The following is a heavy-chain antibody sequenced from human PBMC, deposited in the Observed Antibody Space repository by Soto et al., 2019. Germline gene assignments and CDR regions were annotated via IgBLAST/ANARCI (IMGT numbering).Heavy chain of an antibody. CDR2: INHSGST. CDR3: ARGLRGYDFWSGPPPFYMDV. J-gene: IGHJ6*03. CDR1: VGSFSGYY. V-gene: IGHV4-34*01. D-gene: IGHD3-3*01. Sequence: PSETLSLTCAVYVGSFSGYYWSWIRQPPGKGLEWIGEINHSGSTNYNPSLKSRVTISVDTSKNQFSLKLSSVTAADTAVYYCARGLRGYDFWSGPPPFYMDVWGKGTTVTVSS.